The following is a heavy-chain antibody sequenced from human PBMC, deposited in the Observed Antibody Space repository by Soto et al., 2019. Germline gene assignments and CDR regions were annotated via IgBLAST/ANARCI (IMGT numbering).Heavy chain of an antibody. V-gene: IGHV3-23*01. D-gene: IGHD2-2*01. CDR2: ISDSGDST. Sequence: EVQLLESGGGLVQPGGSLRLSCAASGFTFSRFAMIWVRQAPGAGLEWVSAISDSGDSTYYADSVKGRFAISRDNSRNTLYMQMNNVRAEDTAVYYCAKGTLESFDDWGQGTLVTVSS. J-gene: IGHJ4*02. CDR1: GFTFSRFA. CDR3: AKGTLESFDD.